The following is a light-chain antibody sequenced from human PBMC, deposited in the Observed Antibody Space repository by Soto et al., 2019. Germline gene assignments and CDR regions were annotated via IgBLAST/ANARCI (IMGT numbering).Light chain of an antibody. CDR3: KQYDNPPRT. J-gene: IGKJ2*01. CDR1: QDISNY. Sequence: DIQMTQSPSSLSASVGDRVTITCQASQDISNYLNWYQQKPGKAPKLLIYDASNLETGVPSRFIGGGSGKIFPFTNSSLRPEDMATYYCKQYDNPPRTFGQGTKLEI. V-gene: IGKV1-33*01. CDR2: DAS.